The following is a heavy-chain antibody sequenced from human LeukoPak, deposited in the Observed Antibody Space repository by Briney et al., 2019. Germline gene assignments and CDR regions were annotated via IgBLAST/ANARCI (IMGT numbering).Heavy chain of an antibody. D-gene: IGHD6-19*01. CDR1: GFTFSSYA. CDR3: ARDSVLASIAVAGTDY. V-gene: IGHV3-30-3*01. J-gene: IGHJ4*02. CDR2: ISYDGSNK. Sequence: PGRSLRLSCAASGFTFSSYAMHWVRQAPGKGLEWVAVISYDGSNKYYADSVKGRFTISRDNSKNTLYLQMNSLRAEDTAVYYCARDSVLASIAVAGTDYWGQGTLVTVSS.